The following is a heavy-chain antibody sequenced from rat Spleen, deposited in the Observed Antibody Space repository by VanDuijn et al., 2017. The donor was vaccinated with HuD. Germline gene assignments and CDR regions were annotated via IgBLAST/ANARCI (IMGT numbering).Heavy chain of an antibody. V-gene: IGHV5-29*01. CDR3: ARQRADYFDY. CDR1: GFTFSDYY. CDR2: ISYDGSST. Sequence: EVQLVESGGGLVQPGRSLKLSCVASGFTFSDYYMAWVRQAPTKGLEWVATISYDGSSTYYRDSVKGRFTISRDKVKSTLYLQMDSLRAEDTATYYCARQRADYFDYWGQGVMVTVSS. J-gene: IGHJ2*01.